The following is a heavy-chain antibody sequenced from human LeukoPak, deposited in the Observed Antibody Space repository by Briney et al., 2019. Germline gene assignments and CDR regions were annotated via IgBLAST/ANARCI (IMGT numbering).Heavy chain of an antibody. Sequence: PGGSLRLSCVASGLTFDDYGMSWVRQAPGKGLEWVSGINWNGGTTTYADSVKGRFTISRDNAKNSLYLQMNSLRVEDTAMYYCARASRGEYWGQGTLVTVSS. V-gene: IGHV3-20*04. CDR3: ARASRGEY. CDR2: INWNGGTT. J-gene: IGHJ4*02. CDR1: GLTFDDYG. D-gene: IGHD3-16*01.